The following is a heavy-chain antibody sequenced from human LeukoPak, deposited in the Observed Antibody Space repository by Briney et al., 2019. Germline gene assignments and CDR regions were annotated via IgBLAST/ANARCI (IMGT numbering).Heavy chain of an antibody. V-gene: IGHV3-74*01. J-gene: IGHJ4*02. CDR1: GFTFSNYW. D-gene: IGHD3-10*01. CDR2: INSDGSRT. CDR3: ARGNFYSGSGSSPLDY. Sequence: PGGSLRLSCAASGFTFSNYWMHWVRQVPRKGLVWVSRINSDGSRTNYVDSAKGRFTISRDNAKNTLFLQMNGLRAEDTAVYYCARGNFYSGSGSSPLDYWGQGTLVTVSS.